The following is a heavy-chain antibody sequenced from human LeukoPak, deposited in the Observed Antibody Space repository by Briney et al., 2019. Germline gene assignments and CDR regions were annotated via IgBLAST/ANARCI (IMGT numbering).Heavy chain of an antibody. Sequence: SETLSLTCSVSGGSISGYYFSWIRQPPGKGLECIGYIYYSGSTKYNPSLKSRVTISVDTSKKQFSLKLSSVTAADTAVYYCARSRYGSAWYGFDIWGQGTMVTVSS. D-gene: IGHD6-19*01. CDR2: IYYSGST. CDR1: GGSISGYY. J-gene: IGHJ3*02. V-gene: IGHV4-59*01. CDR3: ARSRYGSAWYGFDI.